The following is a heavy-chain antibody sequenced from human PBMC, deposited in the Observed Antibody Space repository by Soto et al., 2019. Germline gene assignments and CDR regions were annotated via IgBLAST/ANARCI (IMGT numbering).Heavy chain of an antibody. CDR1: GGTFSRYS. Sequence: QVQLVQSGAEVTKPGSSVKVSCKASGGTFSRYSITWVRQAPGHGLEWIGRIIPIVGIASYAQKFQGRVTITADEATSTAYMELSRLRSDDTAVYYCAREDRDRETGLVPAAIDGMDVWGQGTTVTVSS. V-gene: IGHV1-69*08. CDR3: AREDRDRETGLVPAAIDGMDV. D-gene: IGHD2-2*01. CDR2: IIPIVGIA. J-gene: IGHJ6*02.